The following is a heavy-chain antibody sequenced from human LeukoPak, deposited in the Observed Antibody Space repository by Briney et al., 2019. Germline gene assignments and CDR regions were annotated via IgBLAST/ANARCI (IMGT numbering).Heavy chain of an antibody. CDR3: ARGLTVTAEIDY. CDR2: ISTAGDT. J-gene: IGHJ4*02. V-gene: IGHV3-13*01. D-gene: IGHD4-17*01. Sequence: PGGSLRLSCAASGFTFSSYDMHWVRQAAGKGLEWVSAISTAGDTYYPGSVKGRFTISRENAKNSLYLQINSLRAGDTAVYYCARGLTVTAEIDYWGQGTLVTVSS. CDR1: GFTFSSYD.